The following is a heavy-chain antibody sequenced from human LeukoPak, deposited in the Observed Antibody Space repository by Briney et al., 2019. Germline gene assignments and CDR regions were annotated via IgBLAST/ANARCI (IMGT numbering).Heavy chain of an antibody. CDR3: ARGVGNSDSDS. D-gene: IGHD4-23*01. Sequence: ASVKVSFKASGGTFSSYAITWVRQAPGQGLEWMGRIIPILDRPNYAPKFQGRVTITADKSMSTAYMELSRLRSEDTAVYYCARGVGNSDSDSWGQGTLVTVSS. CDR1: GGTFSSYA. CDR2: IIPILDRP. J-gene: IGHJ4*02. V-gene: IGHV1-69*04.